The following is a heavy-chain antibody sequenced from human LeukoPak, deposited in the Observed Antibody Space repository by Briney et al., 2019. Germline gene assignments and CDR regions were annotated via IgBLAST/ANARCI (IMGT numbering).Heavy chain of an antibody. Sequence: PGGSLRLSCAASGFTFSSYEMNWVRQAPGKGLEWVSYISSSGSTIYYADSVKGRFTISRDNAKNSLYLQMNSLRAEDTAVYYCARGKASGQLPASKWFDPWGQGTLVTVSS. CDR1: GFTFSSYE. J-gene: IGHJ5*02. CDR2: ISSSGSTI. V-gene: IGHV3-48*03. CDR3: ARGKASGQLPASKWFDP. D-gene: IGHD2-2*01.